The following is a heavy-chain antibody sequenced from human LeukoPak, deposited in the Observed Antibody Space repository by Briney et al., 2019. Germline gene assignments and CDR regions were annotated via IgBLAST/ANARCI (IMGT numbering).Heavy chain of an antibody. J-gene: IGHJ4*02. V-gene: IGHV4-59*01. CDR3: ASGSVVTALDQ. Sequence: PSETLSLTCAVSGGSITTYYWTWLRQPPGQALEWIGYIYYTGNTKYNPSLASRLTMSIDTSKNEPSLKIYSVNAADTAVYFCASGSVVTALDQWGQGTLVTVSS. D-gene: IGHD2-21*02. CDR2: IYYTGNT. CDR1: GGSITTYY.